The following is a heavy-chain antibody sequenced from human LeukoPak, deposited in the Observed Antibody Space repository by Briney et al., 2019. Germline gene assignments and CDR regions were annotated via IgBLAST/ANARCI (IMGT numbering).Heavy chain of an antibody. D-gene: IGHD2-15*01. CDR1: YY. CDR2: IYYSGST. V-gene: IGHV4-39*01. J-gene: IGHJ5*02. CDR3: AGPYCSGGSCHSDNWFDP. Sequence: YYWGWXRQXXXKGLEWIGSIYYSGSTYYNPSLKSRVTISVATSKNQFSLKLSSVTAADTAVYYCAGPYCSGGSCHSDNWFDPWGQGTLVTVSS.